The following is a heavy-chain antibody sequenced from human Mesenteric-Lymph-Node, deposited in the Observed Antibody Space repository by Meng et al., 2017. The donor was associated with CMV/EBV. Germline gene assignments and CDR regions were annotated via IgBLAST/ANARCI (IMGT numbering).Heavy chain of an antibody. J-gene: IGHJ5*02. CDR2: IYYSGST. CDR3: ATVGGAIFGDYFDP. Sequence: AGSISSSSYYWAWIRQPPGKGLEWIGNIYYSGSTDYNPSLKSRVTISVDTSKNQFSLKLRSVTAADTAVYYCATVGGAIFGDYFDPWGQGTLVTVSS. V-gene: IGHV4-39*07. D-gene: IGHD3-10*01. CDR1: AGSISSSSYY.